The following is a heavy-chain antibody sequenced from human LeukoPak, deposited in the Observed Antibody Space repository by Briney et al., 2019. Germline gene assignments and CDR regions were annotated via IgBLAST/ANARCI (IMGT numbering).Heavy chain of an antibody. V-gene: IGHV3-21*06. CDR1: GFSFSASS. J-gene: IGHJ4*02. CDR3: TREGGSTDAGF. D-gene: IGHD5/OR15-5a*01. CDR2: IFGDGPGL. Sequence: PGGSLRLSCEASGFSFSASSMNWVRQAPGKGLEWVSSIFGDGPGLCYADSVKGRFTISRDNGKNSVYLEMNSLRDDDTAVYYCTREGGSTDAGFWGQGTLVTVSS.